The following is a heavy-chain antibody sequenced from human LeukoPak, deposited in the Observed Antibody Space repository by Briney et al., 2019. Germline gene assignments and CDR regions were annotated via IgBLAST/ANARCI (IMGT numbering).Heavy chain of an antibody. J-gene: IGHJ5*02. V-gene: IGHV4-31*03. Sequence: SETLSLTCTVSGGSISSGDYYWSWVRQHPGKGLEWIGYTYHNGNTYYNPSLKSRVTISVDTSKNQFSLKLSSVTAADTAVYYCARRGYDILTGYFMSGNWFDPWGQGTLVTVSS. CDR1: GGSISSGDYY. CDR3: ARRGYDILTGYFMSGNWFDP. CDR2: TYHNGNT. D-gene: IGHD3-9*01.